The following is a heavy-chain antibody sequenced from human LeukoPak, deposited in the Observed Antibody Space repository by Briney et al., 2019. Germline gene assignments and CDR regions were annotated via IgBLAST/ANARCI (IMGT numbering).Heavy chain of an antibody. CDR3: ARGGRWTTIFGVVIMGNWFDP. CDR1: CGSFSGYY. V-gene: IGHV4-34*01. Sequence: SETLSLTCAVYCGSFSGYYWSWIRQPPGKGLEWIGEINHSGSTNYNPSLKSRVTISVDTSKNQFSLKLSSVTAADTAVYYCARGGRWTTIFGVVIMGNWFDPWGQGTLVTVSS. D-gene: IGHD3-3*01. J-gene: IGHJ5*02. CDR2: INHSGST.